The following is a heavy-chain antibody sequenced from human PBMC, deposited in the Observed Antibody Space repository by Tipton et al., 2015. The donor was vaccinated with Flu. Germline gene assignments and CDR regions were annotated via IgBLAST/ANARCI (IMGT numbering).Heavy chain of an antibody. CDR3: ARDHGYTYATYNYYYYGMDV. CDR1: GVTFSNYA. V-gene: IGHV1-69*01. Sequence: QVQLVQSGAEVKKPGSSVKVSCKASGVTFSNYAISWVRQAPGQGLEWMGGIIPLFHTANYAQKFQGRVTITADESTSTAHMELSSLRSEDTAVYYCARDHGYTYATYNYYYYGMDVWDQGP. CDR2: IIPLFHTA. J-gene: IGHJ6*02. D-gene: IGHD5-18*01.